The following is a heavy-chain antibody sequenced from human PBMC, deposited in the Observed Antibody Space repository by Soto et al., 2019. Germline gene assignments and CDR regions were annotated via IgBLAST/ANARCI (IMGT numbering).Heavy chain of an antibody. V-gene: IGHV3-74*01. Sequence: GGSLRLSCAASGFTFSSYWMHWVRQAPGKGLVWVSRINSDGSSASYAGSVKGRFTISRDNAKNTLYLQMNSLRAEDTAVYYCVRTSLVVAAATREDYWGQGTLVTVSS. CDR3: VRTSLVVAAATREDY. J-gene: IGHJ4*02. D-gene: IGHD2-15*01. CDR2: INSDGSSA. CDR1: GFTFSSYW.